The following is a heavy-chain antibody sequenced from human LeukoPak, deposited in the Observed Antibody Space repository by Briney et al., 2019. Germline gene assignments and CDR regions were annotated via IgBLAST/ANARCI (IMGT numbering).Heavy chain of an antibody. Sequence: GRSLRLSCAASGFTFSSFGMHWVRQAPGKGLEWVAIIWDVENNEYYADSVKGRFTISRDNGKNSLYLQINSLRAEDTAVFYCARGGYYSAWAEDYWGQGTLVTVSS. D-gene: IGHD3-22*01. CDR3: ARGGYYSAWAEDY. CDR2: IWDVENNE. J-gene: IGHJ4*02. V-gene: IGHV3-33*01. CDR1: GFTFSSFG.